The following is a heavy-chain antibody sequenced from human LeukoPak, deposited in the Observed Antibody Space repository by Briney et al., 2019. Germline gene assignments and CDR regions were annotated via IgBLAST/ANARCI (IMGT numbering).Heavy chain of an antibody. V-gene: IGHV3-13*01. D-gene: IGHD1-26*01. CDR2: IGTAGDT. Sequence: GGSLRLSCAASGFTFSSYDMHWVRQATRKGLEWVSAIGTAGDTYYPRSVKGRFTISRENAKNSLYLQMNSLRAGDTAVYYCAREGSYSAFDIWGQGTMVTVSS. J-gene: IGHJ3*02. CDR1: GFTFSSYD. CDR3: AREGSYSAFDI.